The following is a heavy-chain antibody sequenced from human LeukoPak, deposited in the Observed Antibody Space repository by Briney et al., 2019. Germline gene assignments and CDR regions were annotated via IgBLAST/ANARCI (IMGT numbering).Heavy chain of an antibody. CDR1: GFTFSDYG. CDR2: IWSDGSNK. D-gene: IGHD3-10*01. CDR3: VRASGSFDC. J-gene: IGHJ5*01. V-gene: IGHV3-33*01. Sequence: GGSLRLSCAASGFTFSDYGIHWVRRAPGKGLEWVAVIWSDGSNKYYADSVKGRFTISRDNSRKTLYLQMNSLRVEDTAVYYCVRASGSFDCWGQGILVTVSS.